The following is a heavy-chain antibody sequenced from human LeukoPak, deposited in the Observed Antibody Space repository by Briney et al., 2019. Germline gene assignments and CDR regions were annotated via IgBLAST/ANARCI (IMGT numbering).Heavy chain of an antibody. CDR3: AMLLVSAFDI. D-gene: IGHD2-8*02. V-gene: IGHV4-31*03. CDR2: IYYSGST. Sequence: SETLSLTCTVSGGSISSGGSYWSWIRQHPGKGLEWIGYIYYSGSTYYNPSLKSRVTISVDTSKNQFSLKLSSVTAADTAVYYCAMLLVSAFDIWGQGTMVTVSS. CDR1: GGSISSGGSY. J-gene: IGHJ3*02.